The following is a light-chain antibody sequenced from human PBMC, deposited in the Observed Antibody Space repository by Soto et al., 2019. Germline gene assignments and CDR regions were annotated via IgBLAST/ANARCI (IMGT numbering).Light chain of an antibody. CDR2: TTS. J-gene: IGKJ1*01. V-gene: IGKV1-39*01. Sequence: DLPMTQSPSSLSASVGDRVTVTCRASQSISTFLNWYQQKPGKAPNLLIYTTSTLHGGVPSRFSGSGYGTDFTLTISSLQPEDFATYYCQQSFTAPWTFGQGTRVEIK. CDR3: QQSFTAPWT. CDR1: QSISTF.